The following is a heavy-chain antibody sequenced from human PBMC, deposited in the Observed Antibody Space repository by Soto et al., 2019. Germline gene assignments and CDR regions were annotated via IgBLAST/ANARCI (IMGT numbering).Heavy chain of an antibody. Sequence: EVQLVQSGAEVKKPGESLRISCKGSGYSFTSYWISWVRQMPGKGLEWRGRIDPSDSYTNYSPSFQGHVTISADKSISTAYLQWSSLKASDTAMYYCARLFGLDYDSSGYSVSDYWGQGTLVTVSS. CDR1: GYSFTSYW. D-gene: IGHD3-22*01. V-gene: IGHV5-10-1*03. CDR3: ARLFGLDYDSSGYSVSDY. J-gene: IGHJ4*02. CDR2: IDPSDSYT.